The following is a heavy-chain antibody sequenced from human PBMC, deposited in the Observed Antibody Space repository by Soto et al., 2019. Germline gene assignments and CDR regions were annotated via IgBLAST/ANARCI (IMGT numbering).Heavy chain of an antibody. V-gene: IGHV1-8*01. Sequence: QVQLVQSGAEVREPGASVKVSCKASGYSFTSLDINWVRQTAGQGLEWMGWMEPSTGKTGYAQKFQGRVTMTRDTSINTAYMELTTRTSDDTAFYYCARGGSAGVDYWGQGTRVTFSS. CDR3: ARGGSAGVDY. D-gene: IGHD3-10*01. CDR2: MEPSTGKT. J-gene: IGHJ4*02. CDR1: GYSFTSLD.